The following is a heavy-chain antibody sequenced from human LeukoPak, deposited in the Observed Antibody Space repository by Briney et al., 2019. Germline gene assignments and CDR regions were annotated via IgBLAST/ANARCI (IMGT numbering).Heavy chain of an antibody. J-gene: IGHJ5*02. Sequence: SETLSLTCTVTGGSISSGDYYWSWLRQPPGKGLDWIGYIYYTGQTKYNPSLESRVTISVDTSRGHFSLRLTSVTAADTAIYYCARGGGDYNGSGDWFDPWGQGTLVTVSS. V-gene: IGHV4-61*03. D-gene: IGHD3-10*01. CDR1: GGSISSGDYY. CDR2: IYYTGQT. CDR3: ARGGGDYNGSGDWFDP.